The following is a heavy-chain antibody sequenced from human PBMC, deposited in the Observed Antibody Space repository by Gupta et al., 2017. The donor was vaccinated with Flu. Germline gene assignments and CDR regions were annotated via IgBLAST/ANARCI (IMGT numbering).Heavy chain of an antibody. Sequence: QLHESGPGLVKPSGTLSLTCNVSGHSLKGIYYCAWIRQHPVRGLEWMGNIHHSEQKYYKPSLKGRLAMSVDTSNNQLSLTLTSVTAADTATYYCARDLYTYGYGYFDHWGRGAPVTVSS. J-gene: IGHJ4*02. CDR3: ARDLYTYGYGYFDH. CDR2: IHHSEQK. V-gene: IGHV4-31*03. CDR1: GHSLKGIYY. D-gene: IGHD5-12*01.